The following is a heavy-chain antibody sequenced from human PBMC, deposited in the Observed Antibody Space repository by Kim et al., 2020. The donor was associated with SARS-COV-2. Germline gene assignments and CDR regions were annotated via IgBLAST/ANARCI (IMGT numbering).Heavy chain of an antibody. CDR3: ARDVYSSSWYSHYHPEYFQH. D-gene: IGHD6-13*01. CDR1: GYTFTSYG. V-gene: IGHV1-18*01. Sequence: ASVKVSCKASGYTFTSYGISWVRQAPGQGLEWMVWISAYNGNTNYEQKPQGRVTMTTDTSTSTAYMELRSLRSDDTAVYYCARDVYSSSWYSHYHPEYFQHWGQGTLVTVSS. CDR2: ISAYNGNT. J-gene: IGHJ1*01.